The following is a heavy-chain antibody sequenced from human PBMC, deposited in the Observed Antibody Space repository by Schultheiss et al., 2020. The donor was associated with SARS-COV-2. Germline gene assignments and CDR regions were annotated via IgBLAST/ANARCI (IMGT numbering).Heavy chain of an antibody. D-gene: IGHD3-3*01. CDR1: GGSFSGYY. CDR3: ARSSHYDFWSGYYGKQDYYYYGMDV. J-gene: IGHJ6*02. V-gene: IGHV4-34*01. CDR2: IYHSGST. Sequence: SQTLSLTCAVYGGSFSGYYWSWIRQHPGKGLEWIGYIYHSGSTYYNPSLKSRVTISLDTSTNNLSLKLSSVTAADTAVYYCARSSHYDFWSGYYGKQDYYYYGMDVWGQGTTVTVSS.